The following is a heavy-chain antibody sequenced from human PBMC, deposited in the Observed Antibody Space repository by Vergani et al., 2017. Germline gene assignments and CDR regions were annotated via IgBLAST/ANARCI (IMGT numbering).Heavy chain of an antibody. CDR2: IYYTGST. J-gene: IGHJ4*02. D-gene: IGHD6-19*01. CDR1: GGSISSYY. V-gene: IGHV4-59*01. Sequence: QVQLQESGPGLVKPSGTLSLTCAVSGGSISSYYWTWIRQPPGKGLEWIGNIYYTGSTNYNPSLQSRVAMSVDTSNNQFSLGLSSVTAADTAVYYCARGWVSGWYGELGYWGQGTLVTVSS. CDR3: ARGWVSGWYGELGY.